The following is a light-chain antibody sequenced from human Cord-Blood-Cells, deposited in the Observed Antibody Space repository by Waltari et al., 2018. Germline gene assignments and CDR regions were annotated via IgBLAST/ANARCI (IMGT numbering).Light chain of an antibody. J-gene: IGKJ5*01. CDR1: QSLLHSNGYNY. CDR3: MQALQTLT. CDR2: LGS. V-gene: IGKV2-28*01. Sequence: DIVMTQSPLSLPVTPGEPASIPCRSSQSLLHSNGYNYLDWYLQKPGQSPQLLIYLGSNRASGVPDRFSGSGSGTDFTLKISRVEAEDVGFYYYMQALQTLTFGQGTRLEIK.